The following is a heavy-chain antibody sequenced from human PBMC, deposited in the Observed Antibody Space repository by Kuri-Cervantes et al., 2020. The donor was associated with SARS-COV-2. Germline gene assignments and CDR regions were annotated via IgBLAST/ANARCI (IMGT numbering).Heavy chain of an antibody. CDR3: ARERGSSWYSSKAFDI. D-gene: IGHD6-13*01. Sequence: GGFLRLSCAASGFTFSSYSMNWVRQAPGKVLEWVSSISSSSSYIYYADSVKGRFTISRDNAKNSLYLQMNSLRAEDTAVYYCARERGSSWYSSKAFDIWGQGTMVTVSS. CDR1: GFTFSSYS. J-gene: IGHJ3*02. V-gene: IGHV3-21*01. CDR2: ISSSSSYI.